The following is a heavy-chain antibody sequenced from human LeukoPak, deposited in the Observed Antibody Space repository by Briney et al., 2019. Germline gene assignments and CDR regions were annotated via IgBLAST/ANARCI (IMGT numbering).Heavy chain of an antibody. J-gene: IGHJ3*02. D-gene: IGHD3-22*01. Sequence: SETLSLTCTVSGCSLSSSSYYWVWIRQPPGKGLEWIGSIYYSGSTYYNPSLKSRVTMSVDTSKNQFSLKLSSVTSADTAVYSCARHRMYYYDSSGRGVADAFDIWGQGTMVTVSS. V-gene: IGHV4-39*01. CDR3: ARHRMYYYDSSGRGVADAFDI. CDR2: IYYSGST. CDR1: GCSLSSSSYY.